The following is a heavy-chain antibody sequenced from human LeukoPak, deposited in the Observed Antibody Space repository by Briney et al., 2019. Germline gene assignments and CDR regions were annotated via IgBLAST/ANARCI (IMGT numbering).Heavy chain of an antibody. J-gene: IGHJ4*02. CDR2: ISSSSSYI. Sequence: PGGSLRLSCAASGFTFSSYSMNWARQAPGKGLEWVSSISSSSSYIYYADSVKGRFTISRDNAKNSLYLQMNSLRAEDTAVYYCARRSSYGDSPYFDYWGQGTLVTVSS. CDR1: GFTFSSYS. CDR3: ARRSSYGDSPYFDY. D-gene: IGHD4-17*01. V-gene: IGHV3-21*01.